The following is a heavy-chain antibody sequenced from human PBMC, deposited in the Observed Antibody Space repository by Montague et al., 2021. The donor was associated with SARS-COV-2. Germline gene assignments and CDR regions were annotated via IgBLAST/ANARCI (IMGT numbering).Heavy chain of an antibody. CDR1: GASFSGYY. CDR3: ASGEFFYYGSGNYYRSALDD. V-gene: IGHV4-34*12. CDR2: VIHSGTT. Sequence: SETLSLTCHVYGASFSGYYWSRVRQSPGKGLEWIGEVIHSGTTNXNPSLKGRVTISIDSSNDRSSLRLTSLTAADTGVYYCASGEFFYYGSGNYYRSALDDWGQGTTVTVSS. J-gene: IGHJ6*02. D-gene: IGHD3-10*01.